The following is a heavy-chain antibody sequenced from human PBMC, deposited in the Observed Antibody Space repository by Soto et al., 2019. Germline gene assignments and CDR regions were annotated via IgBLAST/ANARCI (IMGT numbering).Heavy chain of an antibody. CDR3: ASSYGSGYRAFDY. CDR2: INPILSMS. V-gene: IGHV1-69*02. D-gene: IGHD3-10*01. J-gene: IGHJ4*02. CDR1: GDTFSFYS. Sequence: QAQLVQSGAEVRKPGSSVKVSCKASGDTFSFYSINWVRQAPGLGLEWMGRINPILSMSNYAQRFQGRVTMTADKSTSTAYMELSGLRSEDTAIYYCASSYGSGYRAFDYWGQGALVTVSS.